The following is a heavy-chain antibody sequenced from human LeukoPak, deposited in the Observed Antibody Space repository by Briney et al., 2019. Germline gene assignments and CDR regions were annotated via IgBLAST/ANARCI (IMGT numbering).Heavy chain of an antibody. Sequence: GGSLRRSCAASGFTFSSYWMSWVRQAPGKGLEWVANIKQDGSEKYYVDSVKGRFTISRDNAKNSLYLQTNSLRDEDTAVYDCARGTEGYDYVWGSYRYLDYWGQGTLVTVSS. V-gene: IGHV3-7*03. J-gene: IGHJ4*02. D-gene: IGHD3-16*02. CDR3: ARGTEGYDYVWGSYRYLDY. CDR2: IKQDGSEK. CDR1: GFTFSSYW.